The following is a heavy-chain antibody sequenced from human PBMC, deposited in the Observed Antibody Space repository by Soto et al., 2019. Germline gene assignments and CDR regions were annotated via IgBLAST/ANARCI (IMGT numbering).Heavy chain of an antibody. J-gene: IGHJ6*02. CDR2: ISGSGGST. CDR3: ATLWFGEFSGMDV. CDR1: GFTFSSYA. Sequence: GGSLRLSCAASGFTFSSYAMSWVRQAPGKGLEWVSAISGSGGSTYYADSVKGRFTISRDNSKNTLYLQMNSLRAEDTAVYYCATLWFGEFSGMDVWGQGTTVTVSS. D-gene: IGHD3-10*01. V-gene: IGHV3-23*01.